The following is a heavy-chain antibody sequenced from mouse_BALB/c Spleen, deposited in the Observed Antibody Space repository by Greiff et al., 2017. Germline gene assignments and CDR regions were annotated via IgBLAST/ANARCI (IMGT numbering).Heavy chain of an antibody. D-gene: IGHD1-1*01. J-gene: IGHJ2*01. V-gene: IGHV2-6-2*01. CDR1: GFSLTSYG. CDR3: ARHGIYYGYFDY. Sequence: VQLQQSGPDLVAPSQSLSITCTVSGFSLTSYGVHWVRQPPGKGLEWLVVIWSDGSTTYNSALKSRLSISKDNSKSQVFLKMNSLQTDDTAMYYCARHGIYYGYFDYWGQGTTLTVSS. CDR2: IWSDGST.